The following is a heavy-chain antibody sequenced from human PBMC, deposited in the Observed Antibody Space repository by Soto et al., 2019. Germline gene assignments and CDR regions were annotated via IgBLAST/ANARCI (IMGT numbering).Heavy chain of an antibody. Sequence: EVQLVESGGGLVQPGGSLRLSCAASGFTFSSYSMNWVRQAPGKGLEWVSYISSSSSTIYYADSVKGRFTISRDNAKNSLYVQMNSLRDEDTAVYYCARDRLGYYGSGSYPLAWGQGTLVTVSS. J-gene: IGHJ4*02. V-gene: IGHV3-48*02. D-gene: IGHD3-10*01. CDR1: GFTFSSYS. CDR3: ARDRLGYYGSGSYPLA. CDR2: ISSSSSTI.